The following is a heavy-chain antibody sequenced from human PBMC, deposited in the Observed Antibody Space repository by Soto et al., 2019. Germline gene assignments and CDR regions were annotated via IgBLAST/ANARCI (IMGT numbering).Heavy chain of an antibody. CDR1: GGTFSSYA. Sequence: QVQLVQSGAEVKKPGSSVKVSCKAAGGTFSSYAISWVRQAPGQGLEWMGGIIPIFGTANYAQQLQGRVTITADASTSTAYMELSSLRSEDTAVYYCAREGGYSGFDRRKYYFDYWGQGTLVTVSS. CDR3: AREGGYSGFDRRKYYFDY. J-gene: IGHJ4*02. CDR2: IIPIFGTA. D-gene: IGHD5-12*01. V-gene: IGHV1-69*12.